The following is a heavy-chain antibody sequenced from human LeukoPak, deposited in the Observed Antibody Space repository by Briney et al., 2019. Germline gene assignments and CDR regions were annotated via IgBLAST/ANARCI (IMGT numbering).Heavy chain of an antibody. J-gene: IGHJ4*02. CDR2: IYSGGST. D-gene: IGHD6-13*01. CDR1: GFTFSSYA. Sequence: PGGSLRLSCAASGFTFSSYAMSWVRQAPGKGLEWVSVIYSGGSTYYADSVKGRFTISRDNSKNTLYLQMNSLRAEDTAVYYCARLAEAEGIATDYWGQGTLVTVSS. CDR3: ARLAEAEGIATDY. V-gene: IGHV3-53*01.